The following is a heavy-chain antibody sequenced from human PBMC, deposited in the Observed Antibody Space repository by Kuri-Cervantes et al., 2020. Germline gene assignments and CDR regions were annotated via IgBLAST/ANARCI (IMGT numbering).Heavy chain of an antibody. D-gene: IGHD2-21*02. CDR3: AKVGPGNRCGGNCYHDY. Sequence: GESLKISCAASGFTFSDYYMSWIRQAPGKGLEWVSYISSSGSTIYYADSVKGRFTISRDNAKNTLYLQMNSLRAEDTAVYYCAKVGPGNRCGGNCYHDYWGQGTLVTVSS. J-gene: IGHJ4*02. V-gene: IGHV3-11*04. CDR2: ISSSGSTI. CDR1: GFTFSDYY.